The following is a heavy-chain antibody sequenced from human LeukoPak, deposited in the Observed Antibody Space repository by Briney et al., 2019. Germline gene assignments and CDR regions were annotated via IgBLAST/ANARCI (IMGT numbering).Heavy chain of an antibody. CDR1: GGSISSYY. V-gene: IGHV4-59*01. J-gene: IGHJ6*03. Sequence: PSETLSLTCTVSGGSISSYYWTWIRQPPGKGLEWIGYIYYTGSTNNNPSLRSRVTISVDTSKNQFSLKLSSVTAADTAVYYCARGRSSGAKRFSLYYYMDAWGRRTTVTVSS. D-gene: IGHD3-22*01. CDR3: ARGRSSGAKRFSLYYYMDA. CDR2: IYYTGST.